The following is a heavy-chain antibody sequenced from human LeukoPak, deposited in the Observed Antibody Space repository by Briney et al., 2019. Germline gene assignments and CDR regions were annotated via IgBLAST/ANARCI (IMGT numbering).Heavy chain of an antibody. J-gene: IGHJ5*02. Sequence: GGSLRLSCAASGFTFSSYAMHWVRQAPGKGLEWVAVISYDGSNKDYADSVKGRFTISRDNSKNTLYLQMNSLRAEDTAVYYCARGYCSGGSCYSGPTPWFDPWGQGTLVTVSS. D-gene: IGHD2-15*01. CDR2: ISYDGSNK. V-gene: IGHV3-30-3*01. CDR3: ARGYCSGGSCYSGPTPWFDP. CDR1: GFTFSSYA.